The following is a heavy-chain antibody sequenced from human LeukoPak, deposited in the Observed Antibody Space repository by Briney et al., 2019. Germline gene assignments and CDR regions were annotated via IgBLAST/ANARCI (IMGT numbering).Heavy chain of an antibody. CDR3: ARVADYYVSGHFDY. CDR2: IYSGGNT. J-gene: IGHJ4*02. D-gene: IGHD3-10*01. CDR1: GFTVSGSY. V-gene: IGHV3-53*01. Sequence: GGSLRLSCAASGFTVSGSYMIWVRQTPGKRLEWASLIYSGGNTYYTDSVKGRFTISRDNSENTLYLQMNSLRTEDTAVYYCARVADYYVSGHFDYWGQGTLVTVSS.